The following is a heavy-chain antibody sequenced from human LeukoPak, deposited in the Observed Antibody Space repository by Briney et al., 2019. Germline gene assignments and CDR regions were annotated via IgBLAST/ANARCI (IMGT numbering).Heavy chain of an antibody. CDR3: ARVPSDY. V-gene: IGHV3-21*01. Sequence: GGSLRLSCVASGFTFSSYSMNWVRQAPGKGLGWVSSISSNTNYIYYADSVKGRFTISRDNAKNSLYLQMNSLRAEDTAVYYCARVPSDYWGQGTLVTVSS. CDR1: GFTFSSYS. D-gene: IGHD4/OR15-4a*01. CDR2: ISSNTNYI. J-gene: IGHJ4*02.